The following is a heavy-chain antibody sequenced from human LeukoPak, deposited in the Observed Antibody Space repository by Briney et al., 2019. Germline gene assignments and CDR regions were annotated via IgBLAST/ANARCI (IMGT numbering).Heavy chain of an antibody. CDR3: AAGWVCSGGSCYYYFDY. D-gene: IGHD2-15*01. J-gene: IGHJ4*02. V-gene: IGHV1-58*02. CDR2: IIVGSGNT. Sequence: SVEVSCKASGFTFTSSAMQWVRQARGQRLEWIGWIIVGSGNTNYAQKFQERVTITRDMSTSTAYMELSSLRSEDTAVYYCAAGWVCSGGSCYYYFDYWGQGTLVTVSS. CDR1: GFTFTSSA.